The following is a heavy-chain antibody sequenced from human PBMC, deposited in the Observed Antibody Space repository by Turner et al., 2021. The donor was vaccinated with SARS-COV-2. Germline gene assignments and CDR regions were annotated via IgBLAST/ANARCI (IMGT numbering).Heavy chain of an antibody. V-gene: IGHV3-30*18. Sequence: QVQLVESVGGVVQPRRSLIHSCAASGFNFSSYVSHWVRQVPGKALEWVEVISYDGSNKYYSDSVKGRFTITRDNSKNTLYLQMNSLRAEDTAVYYCAKGTCYYYDSSGLPYYFDYWGQGTLVTVSS. D-gene: IGHD3-22*01. J-gene: IGHJ4*02. CDR2: ISYDGSNK. CDR3: AKGTCYYYDSSGLPYYFDY. CDR1: GFNFSSYV.